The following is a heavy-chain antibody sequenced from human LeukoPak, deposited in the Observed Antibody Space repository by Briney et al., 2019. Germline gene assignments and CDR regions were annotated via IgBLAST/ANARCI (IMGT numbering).Heavy chain of an antibody. V-gene: IGHV1-69*05. D-gene: IGHD2-15*01. CDR2: IIPIFGTA. CDR3: ARAGVVVGSFDP. J-gene: IGHJ5*02. CDR1: GGTFSSYA. Sequence: SVKVSCKASGGTFSSYAISWVRQAPGQGLEWMGGIIPIFGTANYAQKFQGRVTMTRDMSTSTVYMELSSLRSEDTAVYYCARAGVVVGSFDPWGQGTLVTVSS.